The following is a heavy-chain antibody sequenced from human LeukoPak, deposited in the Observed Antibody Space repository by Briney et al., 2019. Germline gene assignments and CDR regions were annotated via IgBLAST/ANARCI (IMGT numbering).Heavy chain of an antibody. V-gene: IGHV3-21*04. CDR1: GFPFSDYS. Sequence: PGGSLRLSCAASGFPFSDYSMNWVRQAPGKGLEWVSFISSSSSYIYYADSVKGRFTISTDNSKNTLYLQMNSLRAEDTAIYYRAKEVIRGRAAAGTAFDYWGQGTLVTVSS. J-gene: IGHJ4*02. D-gene: IGHD6-13*01. CDR3: AKEVIRGRAAAGTAFDY. CDR2: ISSSSSYI.